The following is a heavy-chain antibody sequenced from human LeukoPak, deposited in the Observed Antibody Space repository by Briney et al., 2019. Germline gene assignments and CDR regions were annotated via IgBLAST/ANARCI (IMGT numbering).Heavy chain of an antibody. J-gene: IGHJ1*01. D-gene: IGHD3-10*01. Sequence: ASVKVSCKVSGYALTEISMHWVRQTTGKGFEWMGGFDPEDGETIYAQKFQGRVSMTEDTSTDTAYMELSSLTSDDTAVYYCATESLNHYGSGISYLDFWGQGTLITVSS. CDR2: FDPEDGET. CDR3: ATESLNHYGSGISYLDF. CDR1: GYALTEIS. V-gene: IGHV1-24*01.